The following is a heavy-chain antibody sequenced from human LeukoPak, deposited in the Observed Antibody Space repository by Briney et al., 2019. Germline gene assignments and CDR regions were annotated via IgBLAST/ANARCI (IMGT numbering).Heavy chain of an antibody. V-gene: IGHV4-31*03. CDR3: ARDYYDSSGPAYRFDT. D-gene: IGHD3-22*01. CDR1: GGSISSGGYY. CDR2: IYYSGST. Sequence: SETLSLTCTVSGGSISSGGYYWSWIRQHPGKGLEWIGYIYYSGSTYYNPSLKSRVTISVDTSKNQFSLKLSSVTAADTAVYYCARDYYDSSGPAYRFDTWGQGTLVTVSS. J-gene: IGHJ5*02.